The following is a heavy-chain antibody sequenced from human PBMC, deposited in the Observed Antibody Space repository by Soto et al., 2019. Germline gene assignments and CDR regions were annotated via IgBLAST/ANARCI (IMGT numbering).Heavy chain of an antibody. V-gene: IGHV3-74*01. Sequence: EVQLVESGGGLVQPGGSLRLSCAASGFTFSSYWMHWVRQAPGKGLVWVSRINSDGSSTSYADSVKGRFTISRDNAKNTLYLQMNSLRAEDTAVYYCARELGIQLGLGDYYYYGMDVWGQGTTVTVSS. CDR3: ARELGIQLGLGDYYYYGMDV. CDR2: INSDGSST. D-gene: IGHD5-18*01. CDR1: GFTFSSYW. J-gene: IGHJ6*02.